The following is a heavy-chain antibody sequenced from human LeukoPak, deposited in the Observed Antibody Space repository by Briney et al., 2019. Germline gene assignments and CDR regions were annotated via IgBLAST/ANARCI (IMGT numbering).Heavy chain of an antibody. CDR1: GYTFTSYG. CDR2: LIPIFGTA. J-gene: IGHJ6*03. Sequence: SVKVSCKASGYTFTSYGISWVRQAPGQGLEWMGGLIPIFGTANCAQKFQGRVTITADESTSTAYMELSSLRSEDTAVYYCARELVARSGSDGNYYYYYYMDVWGKGTTVTVSS. V-gene: IGHV1-69*13. CDR3: ARELVARSGSDGNYYYYYYMDV. D-gene: IGHD1-26*01.